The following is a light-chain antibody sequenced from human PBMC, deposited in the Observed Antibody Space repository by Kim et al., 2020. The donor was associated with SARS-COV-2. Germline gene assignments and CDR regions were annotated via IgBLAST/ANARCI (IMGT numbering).Light chain of an antibody. CDR2: QDS. CDR1: KLGEKY. Sequence: VTPGQTASITCSGDKLGEKYACWYQQKPGQSPVLVIYQDSKRPSGIPERFSGSNSGNTATLTISGTQAMDEADYYCQAWDSSTSVFGGGTQLTVL. CDR3: QAWDSSTSV. J-gene: IGLJ3*02. V-gene: IGLV3-1*01.